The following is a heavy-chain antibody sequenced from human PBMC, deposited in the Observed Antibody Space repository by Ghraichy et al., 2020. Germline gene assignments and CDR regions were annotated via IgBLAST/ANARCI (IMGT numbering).Heavy chain of an antibody. D-gene: IGHD3-22*01. CDR1: GGSISSSSYY. J-gene: IGHJ4*02. CDR3: ARRSGGYYYY. Sequence: SETLSLTCTVSGGSISSSSYYWGWIRQPPGKGLEWIGSIYYSGSTYYNPSLKSRVTISVDTSKNQFSLKLSSVTAADTAVYYCARRSGGYYYYWGQGTLVTVSS. CDR2: IYYSGST. V-gene: IGHV4-39*01.